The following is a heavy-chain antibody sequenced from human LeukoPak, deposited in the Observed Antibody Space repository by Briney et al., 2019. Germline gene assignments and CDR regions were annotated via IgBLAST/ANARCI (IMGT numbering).Heavy chain of an antibody. CDR2: IYYSGST. V-gene: IGHV4-39*01. CDR1: GGSISSSSYY. Sequence: SETLSLTCTVSGGSISSSSYYWGWIRQPPGKGLEWIGSIYYSGSTYYNPSLKSRVTISVDTSKNQFSLKLSSVTAADTAVYYCARQQESGGWSLDHWGQGTLVTVSS. D-gene: IGHD6-19*01. J-gene: IGHJ4*02. CDR3: ARQQESGGWSLDH.